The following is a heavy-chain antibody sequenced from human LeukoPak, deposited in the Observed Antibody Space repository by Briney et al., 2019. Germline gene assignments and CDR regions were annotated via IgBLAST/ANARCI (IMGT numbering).Heavy chain of an antibody. CDR3: ATLLYRSGFTYWYFDL. Sequence: GGSLRLSCAASGFTFSSYGMHWVRQAPGKGLEWVAVISYDGSNKFYADSVKGRFTISRDNSKNTVYLQMNNLRTEDTSVYYCATLLYRSGFTYWYFDLWGRGTLVTVSS. V-gene: IGHV3-30*03. CDR1: GFTFSSYG. J-gene: IGHJ2*01. CDR2: ISYDGSNK. D-gene: IGHD6-19*01.